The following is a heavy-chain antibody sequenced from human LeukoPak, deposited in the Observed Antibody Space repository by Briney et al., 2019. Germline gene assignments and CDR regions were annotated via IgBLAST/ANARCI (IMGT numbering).Heavy chain of an antibody. CDR2: ISGSGVST. D-gene: IGHD5-18*01. CDR1: GFTFSSYA. CDR3: AKDRSYGYFRAAFDM. Sequence: GGSLRLSCAASGFTFSSYAMTWVRQAPGKGPEWVSGISGSGVSTYYADFAEGRFTVSRDNSKNTLYMQMNRLRVEDTAVYYCAKDRSYGYFRAAFDMWGQGTMVTVSS. V-gene: IGHV3-23*01. J-gene: IGHJ3*02.